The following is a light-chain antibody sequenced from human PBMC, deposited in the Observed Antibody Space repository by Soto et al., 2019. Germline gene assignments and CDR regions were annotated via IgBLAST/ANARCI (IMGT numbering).Light chain of an antibody. V-gene: IGLV2-14*03. CDR1: SSDVGGYNF. CDR2: EVS. Sequence: QSVLTQPASVFGSPVQSITFSCTGTSSDVGGYNFVSWYQQHPGKAPKLMIYEVSSRPSGVSNRFSGSKSGNTASLTISGLQPEDEADYYCSSYTTSTTVVFGTGTKV. J-gene: IGLJ1*01. CDR3: SSYTTSTTVV.